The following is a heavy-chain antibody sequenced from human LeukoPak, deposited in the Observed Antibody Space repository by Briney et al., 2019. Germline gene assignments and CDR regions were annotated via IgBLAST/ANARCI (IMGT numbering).Heavy chain of an antibody. CDR3: ARLRSYCDSSGYSVDFDY. V-gene: IGHV4-39*01. J-gene: IGHJ4*02. D-gene: IGHD3-22*01. CDR2: IYYSGST. Sequence: WVRQAPGKGLEWIGSIYYSGSTYYNPSLKSRVTISVDTSKNQFSLKLSSVTAADTAVYYCARLRSYCDSSGYSVDFDYWGQGTLVTVSS.